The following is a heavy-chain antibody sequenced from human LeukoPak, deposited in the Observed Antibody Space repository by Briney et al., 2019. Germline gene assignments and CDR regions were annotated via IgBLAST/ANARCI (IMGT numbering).Heavy chain of an antibody. CDR1: GFTFSSYA. Sequence: GGSLRLSCAASGFTFSSYAMSWVRQAPGKGPEWVSAISGSGGSTYYADSVKGRFTISRDNSKNTLYLQMNSLRAEDTAVYYCAKSQYSSGWYGLFDYWGQGTLVTVSS. CDR3: AKSQYSSGWYGLFDY. D-gene: IGHD6-19*01. J-gene: IGHJ4*02. CDR2: ISGSGGST. V-gene: IGHV3-23*01.